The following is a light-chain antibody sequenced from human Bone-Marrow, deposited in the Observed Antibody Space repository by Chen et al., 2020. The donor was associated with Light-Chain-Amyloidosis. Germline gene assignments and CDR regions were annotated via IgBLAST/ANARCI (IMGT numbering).Light chain of an antibody. Sequence: QSALTQPPSASGSPGQSVTISCTGTSSDVGGHNSVSWYQQYPGKAPKVLISEVSKRPSGVPDRFSGSKSGNTASLTVSGLQAEDEADYYCSSYADNNFYVFGPGTKVTVL. V-gene: IGLV2-8*01. CDR3: SSYADNNFYV. CDR2: EVS. J-gene: IGLJ1*01. CDR1: SSDVGGHNS.